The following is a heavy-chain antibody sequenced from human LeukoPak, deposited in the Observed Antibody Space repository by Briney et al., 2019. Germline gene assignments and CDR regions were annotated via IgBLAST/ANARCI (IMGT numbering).Heavy chain of an antibody. D-gene: IGHD6-13*01. CDR1: GFTFSSYS. V-gene: IGHV3-21*01. Sequence: GGSLRLSCAASGFTFSSYSMNWVRQAPGKGLEWVSSISSSSSYIYYADSVKGRFTISRDNAKNSLYLQMNSLRAEDTAVYYCAREISSSWYEIFDYRGQGTLVTVSS. CDR3: AREISSSWYEIFDY. J-gene: IGHJ4*02. CDR2: ISSSSSYI.